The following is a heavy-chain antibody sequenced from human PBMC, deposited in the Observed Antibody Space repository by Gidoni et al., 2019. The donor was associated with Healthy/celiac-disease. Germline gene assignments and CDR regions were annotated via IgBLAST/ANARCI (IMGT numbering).Heavy chain of an antibody. V-gene: IGHV3-30*18. J-gene: IGHJ4*02. CDR3: AKDYYYDSSGYGDY. CDR2: ISYDGSNK. CDR1: GFTFSSYG. D-gene: IGHD3-22*01. Sequence: QVQLVESGGGVVQPGRSLRLSCAASGFTFSSYGMHWVRQAPGKGLEWVAVISYDGSNKYYADSVKGRFTISRDNSKNTLYLQMNSLRAEDTAVYYCAKDYYYDSSGYGDYWGQGTLVTVSS.